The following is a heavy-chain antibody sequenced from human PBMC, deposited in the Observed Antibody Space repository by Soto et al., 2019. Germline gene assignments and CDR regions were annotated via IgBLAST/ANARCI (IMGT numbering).Heavy chain of an antibody. V-gene: IGHV4-39*01. Sequence: SETLSLTCTVSGGSISSSSYYWGWIRQPPGKGLEWIGSIYYSGSTYYNPSLKSRVTISVDTSKNQFSLKLSSVTAADTAVYYCARRVLDYSNYATQKYYYYYGMDVWGQGTTVTVSS. J-gene: IGHJ6*02. CDR3: ARRVLDYSNYATQKYYYYYGMDV. D-gene: IGHD4-4*01. CDR1: GGSISSSSYY. CDR2: IYYSGST.